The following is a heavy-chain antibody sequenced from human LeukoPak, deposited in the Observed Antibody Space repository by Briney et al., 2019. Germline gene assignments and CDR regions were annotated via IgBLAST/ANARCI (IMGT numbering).Heavy chain of an antibody. V-gene: IGHV3-30*04. D-gene: IGHD3-22*01. CDR3: AREYYYDSSGPGYSFDY. CDR1: GFTFSSYA. J-gene: IGHJ4*02. Sequence: GGSLRLSCAASGFTFSSYAMHWVRQAPGKGLEWVAVISYDGSNKYYADSVKGRFTISRDNAKNSLYLQMNSLRAEDTAVYYCAREYYYDSSGPGYSFDYWGQGTLVTVSS. CDR2: ISYDGSNK.